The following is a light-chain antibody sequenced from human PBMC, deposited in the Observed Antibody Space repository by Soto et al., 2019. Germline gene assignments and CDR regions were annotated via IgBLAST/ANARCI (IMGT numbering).Light chain of an antibody. J-gene: IGKJ2*01. CDR2: LGS. V-gene: IGKV2-28*01. CDR1: QSLLHSNRNNY. Sequence: DIVMTQSPLSLPVTPGEPASISCRSSQSLLHSNRNNYLDWYLQKPGQSPQLLIYLGSNRASGVPDRFSGSGSGTDFTLKISRVEAEDVGIYYCMQVLQTFHTFGQGTKLEIK. CDR3: MQVLQTFHT.